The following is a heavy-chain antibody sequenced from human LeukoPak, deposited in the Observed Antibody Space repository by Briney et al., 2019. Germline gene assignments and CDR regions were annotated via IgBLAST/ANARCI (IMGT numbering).Heavy chain of an antibody. Sequence: ASETLSLTFTVSGGSISSYYWSWIRQPPGKGLEWIGYIYYSGSTNYNPSLKSRVTISVDTSKNQFSLKLSSVTAADTAVYYCARVQETTVTTFAYFDYWGQGTLVTVSS. V-gene: IGHV4-59*01. J-gene: IGHJ4*02. CDR2: IYYSGST. CDR3: ARVQETTVTTFAYFDY. CDR1: GGSISSYY. D-gene: IGHD4-17*01.